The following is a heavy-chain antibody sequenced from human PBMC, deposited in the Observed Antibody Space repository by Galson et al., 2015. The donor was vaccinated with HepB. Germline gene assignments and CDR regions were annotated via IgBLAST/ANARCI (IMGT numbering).Heavy chain of an antibody. J-gene: IGHJ5*02. CDR3: TRQDIALAGTVNWFDP. V-gene: IGHV3-74*01. CDR1: GFTFSSYW. CDR2: INSDGTNT. D-gene: IGHD6-19*01. Sequence: SLRLSCAASGFTFSSYWMHWVRQGPGKGLVWVSRINSDGTNTNYAGSVKGRFTISRDNAKNTLYLQMNSLRAEDTAVYYCTRQDIALAGTVNWFDPWGQGTLVTVSS.